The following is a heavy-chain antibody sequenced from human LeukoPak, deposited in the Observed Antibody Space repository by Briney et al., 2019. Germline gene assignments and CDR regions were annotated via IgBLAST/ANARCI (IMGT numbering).Heavy chain of an antibody. J-gene: IGHJ3*02. V-gene: IGHV4-31*03. CDR1: GGSISSGGYY. D-gene: IGHD3-22*01. Sequence: PSETLSLTCTVSGGSISSGGYYWSWLRQHPGKGLEWIGYIYYSGSTYYNPSLKSRVTISVDTSKNQFSLKLSSVTAADTAVYYCARDLYDSSAKGHAFDIWGQGTMVTVSS. CDR3: ARDLYDSSAKGHAFDI. CDR2: IYYSGST.